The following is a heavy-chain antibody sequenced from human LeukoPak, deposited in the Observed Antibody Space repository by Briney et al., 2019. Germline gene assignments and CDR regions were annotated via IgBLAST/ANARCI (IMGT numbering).Heavy chain of an antibody. CDR3: ARGSDDYGDSYIDY. V-gene: IGHV3-30*04. D-gene: IGHD4-17*01. CDR1: GFTFSSYA. CDR2: IPYDGSHK. J-gene: IGHJ4*02. Sequence: GGSLRLSCAASGFTFSSYALHWVRQAPGTGLEWVALIPYDGSHKYYADSVKGRFTISRDNSRNTLSLQMNSLRPEDTAVYFCARGSDDYGDSYIDYWGQGTLVTVSS.